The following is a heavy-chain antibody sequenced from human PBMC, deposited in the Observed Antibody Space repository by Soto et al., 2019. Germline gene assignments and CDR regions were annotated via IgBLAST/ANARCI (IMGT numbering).Heavy chain of an antibody. CDR3: ASPGRLLWFGELLYKSRYFDL. D-gene: IGHD3-10*01. V-gene: IGHV4-39*01. CDR1: GGSISSSSYY. J-gene: IGHJ2*01. Sequence: SENLSLSCTVSGGSISSSSYYWGWIRQPPGKGLEWIGSIYYSGSTYYNPSLKSRVTISVDTSKNQFSLKLSSVTAADTAVYYCASPGRLLWFGELLYKSRYFDLWGRGTLVTVS. CDR2: IYYSGST.